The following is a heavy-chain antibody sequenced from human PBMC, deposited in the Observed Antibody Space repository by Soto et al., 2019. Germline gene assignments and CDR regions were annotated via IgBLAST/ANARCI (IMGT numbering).Heavy chain of an antibody. V-gene: IGHV3-21*02. Sequence: EVQLVESGGGLVKPGGPLRLSCAASGFTFSSYTMNWVRQAPGKGLEWVSSISGSTSNIDYADSVKGRFTISRDNAKNSLYLQMNSLRAEDTAVYYCVRGYRYFDIWGHGTMVTVSS. CDR1: GFTFSSYT. D-gene: IGHD5-12*01. J-gene: IGHJ3*02. CDR3: VRGYRYFDI. CDR2: ISGSTSNI.